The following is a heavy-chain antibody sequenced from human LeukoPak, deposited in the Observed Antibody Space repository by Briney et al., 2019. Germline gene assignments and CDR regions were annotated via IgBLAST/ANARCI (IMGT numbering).Heavy chain of an antibody. J-gene: IGHJ4*02. V-gene: IGHV3-66*01. Sequence: GGSLRLSCAASGSTVSSNYMSWVRQAPGKGLEWVSVFYSGGSTYYADSVKGRFTISRDNSKNTLYLQMNSLRAEDTAVYYCASCPYYYYDRSLGFDYWGQGTLVTVSS. CDR2: FYSGGST. CDR3: ASCPYYYYDRSLGFDY. CDR1: GSTVSSNY. D-gene: IGHD3-22*01.